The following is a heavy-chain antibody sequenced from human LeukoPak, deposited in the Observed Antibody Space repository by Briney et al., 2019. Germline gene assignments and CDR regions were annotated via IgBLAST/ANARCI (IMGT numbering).Heavy chain of an antibody. J-gene: IGHJ4*02. V-gene: IGHV3-53*05. CDR1: GFTVSSNY. CDR3: AKEYSSSWYAGVPGLPDY. D-gene: IGHD6-13*01. Sequence: GGSLRLSCAASGFTVSSNYMSWVRQAPGKGLEWVSVIYSGGSTYYADSVKGRFTISRDNSKNTLYLQMNSLRAEDTAVYYCAKEYSSSWYAGVPGLPDYWGQGTLVTVSS. CDR2: IYSGGST.